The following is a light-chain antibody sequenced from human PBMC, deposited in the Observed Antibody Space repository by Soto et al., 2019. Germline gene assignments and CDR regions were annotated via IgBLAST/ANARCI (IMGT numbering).Light chain of an antibody. Sequence: DIHMTQSPSTLSASVGDRVTITCRASQSISSWLAWYQQKPGKAPKLLIYDASSLESGVPSRFSGSGSGTEFTLTISSLQPDDFATYYCQQYNTYPLTFGGVTTVEIK. CDR2: DAS. CDR3: QQYNTYPLT. J-gene: IGKJ4*01. V-gene: IGKV1-5*01. CDR1: QSISSW.